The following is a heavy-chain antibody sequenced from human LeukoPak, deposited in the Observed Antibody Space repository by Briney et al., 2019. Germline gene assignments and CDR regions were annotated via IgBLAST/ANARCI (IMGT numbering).Heavy chain of an antibody. J-gene: IGHJ4*02. V-gene: IGHV4-59*01. CDR3: ARSTVDTAMVLGY. Sequence: SETLSLTCTVSGGSISSYYWSWIRQPPGKGLEWIGYISYIGNTKYNPSLKSRVTISIDTSKNQLSLKLSSVTAADTAVYYCARSTVDTAMVLGYWGQGTLITVSS. D-gene: IGHD5-18*01. CDR1: GGSISSYY. CDR2: ISYIGNT.